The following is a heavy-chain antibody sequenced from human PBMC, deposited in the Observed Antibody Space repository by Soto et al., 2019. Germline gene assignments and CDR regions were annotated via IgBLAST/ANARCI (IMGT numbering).Heavy chain of an antibody. Sequence: QVQLVESGGGVVQPGMSLRLSCAAAGFTFSSYAMHWVRQAPGKGLEGVAVMSYDGSNKYYADSVKGRFTISRDNSKNTLYLQMNSLRAEDTAVYYCARDKSPYSSGWHNRHFDYWGQGTLVTVSS. CDR2: MSYDGSNK. V-gene: IGHV3-30-3*01. CDR3: ARDKSPYSSGWHNRHFDY. J-gene: IGHJ4*02. D-gene: IGHD6-19*01. CDR1: GFTFSSYA.